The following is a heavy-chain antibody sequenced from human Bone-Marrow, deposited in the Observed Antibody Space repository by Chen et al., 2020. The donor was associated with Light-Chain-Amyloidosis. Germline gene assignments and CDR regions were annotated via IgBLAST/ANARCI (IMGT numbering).Heavy chain of an antibody. CDR1: GGSFSGYY. V-gene: IGHV4-34*01. D-gene: IGHD3-3*01. J-gene: IGHJ4*02. Sequence: QVQLQQWGAGLLKPSETLSLTCAVYGGSFSGYYWSWIRQPPGKGLEWIGEINHSGSTNYNPSLKSRVTISVDTSKNQFSLKLSSVTAADTAVYYCARGPSRITIFGVVITRGYFYYWGQGTLVTVSS. CDR2: INHSGST. CDR3: ARGPSRITIFGVVITRGYFYY.